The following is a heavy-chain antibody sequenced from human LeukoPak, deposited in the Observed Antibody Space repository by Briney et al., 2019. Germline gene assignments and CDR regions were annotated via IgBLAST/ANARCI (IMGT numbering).Heavy chain of an antibody. V-gene: IGHV3-48*01. D-gene: IGHD3-16*02. CDR2: ITSSSSTI. Sequence: PGGSPRLSCAASGFTFDAYAMNWVRQAPGKGLEWLSYITSSSSTIYYADSVKGRFTISRDNAKNSLYLQMNSLRAEDTAVYYCAREGIIWGTYRYFDYWGQGTLVTVSS. CDR1: GFTFDAYA. CDR3: AREGIIWGTYRYFDY. J-gene: IGHJ4*02.